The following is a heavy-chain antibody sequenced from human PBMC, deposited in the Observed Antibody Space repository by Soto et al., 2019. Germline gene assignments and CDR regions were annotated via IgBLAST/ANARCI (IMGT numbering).Heavy chain of an antibody. CDR1: GGSISSGGYY. V-gene: IGHV4-31*03. J-gene: IGHJ5*02. D-gene: IGHD2-8*01. CDR3: ARGVAPMVYAIRGAWFDP. Sequence: TFSGGSISSGGYYWSWIRQHPGKGLEWIGYIYYSGSTYYNPSLKSRVTISVDTSKNQFSLKLSSVTAADTAVYYCARGVAPMVYAIRGAWFDPWGQGTLVTVSS. CDR2: IYYSGST.